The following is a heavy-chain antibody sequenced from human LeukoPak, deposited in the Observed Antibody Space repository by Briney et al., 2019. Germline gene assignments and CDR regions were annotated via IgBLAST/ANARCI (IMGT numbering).Heavy chain of an antibody. J-gene: IGHJ4*02. D-gene: IGHD3-9*01. CDR3: ARGTYYDILTGYCPFDY. CDR2: IYSGGST. Sequence: GGSLRLSCAASGFTVSSNYMSWVRQAPGKGLEWVSVIYSGGSTYYADSVKGRFTISRDNSKNTLYLQMNSLRAEDTAVYYCARGTYYDILTGYCPFDYWGQGTLVTVSS. CDR1: GFTVSSNY. V-gene: IGHV3-66*01.